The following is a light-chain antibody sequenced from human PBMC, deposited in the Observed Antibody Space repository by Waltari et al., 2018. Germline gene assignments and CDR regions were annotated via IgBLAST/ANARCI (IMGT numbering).Light chain of an antibody. CDR3: QSTDTNSGTRV. J-gene: IGLJ1*01. Sequence: SYGLTQPPSVSVSPGQTAKINCSGDVLPRQYAAWYRQRPGQAPIMLIYKAIERPSGIPERFSGSSSGTTVTLTISGVQAEDDGDYFCQSTDTNSGTRVFGSGTKVNVL. V-gene: IGLV3-25*03. CDR1: VLPRQY. CDR2: KAI.